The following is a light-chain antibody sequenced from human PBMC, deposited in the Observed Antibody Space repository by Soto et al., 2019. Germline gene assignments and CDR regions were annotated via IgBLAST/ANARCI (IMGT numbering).Light chain of an antibody. J-gene: IGLJ1*01. CDR1: SSDVGGYNY. CDR2: DVS. V-gene: IGLV2-11*01. Sequence: QSALTQPRSVSGSPGQSVTISCTGTSSDVGGYNYVSWYQQHPGKAPKLMIYDVSKRPSGVPDRLSGSKSGNTASLTISGLQAEDEADYYCCSDAGSSYVFGTGNKVTVL. CDR3: CSDAGSSYV.